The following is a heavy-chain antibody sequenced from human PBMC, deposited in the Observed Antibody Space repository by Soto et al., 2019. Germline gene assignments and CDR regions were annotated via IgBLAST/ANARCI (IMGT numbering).Heavy chain of an antibody. CDR2: MNPNSGNT. V-gene: IGHV1-8*01. J-gene: IGHJ4*02. CDR3: ASWGRDYGDYLFDH. D-gene: IGHD4-17*01. Sequence: QVQLVQSGAEVKKPGASVKVSCKASGYTFTSYDINWVRQATGQGLEWMGWMNPNSGNTGYAQKFQGRVTMTRNTSISTDYMELSSQRSEDTAVYYCASWGRDYGDYLFDHWGQGTLVTVSS. CDR1: GYTFTSYD.